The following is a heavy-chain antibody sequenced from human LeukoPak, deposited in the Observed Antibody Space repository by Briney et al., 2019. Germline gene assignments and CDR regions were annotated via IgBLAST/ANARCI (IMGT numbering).Heavy chain of an antibody. CDR2: IYTSGST. Sequence: SETLSLTCTVSGGSISSYYWSWIRQPPGKGLEWIGYIYTSGSTNYNPSLKSRVTISVDTSKNQFSLKLSSVTAADTAVYYCARRLRYCSSTSCYRSLRGAFDIWGQGTMVTVSS. D-gene: IGHD2-2*02. J-gene: IGHJ3*02. CDR3: ARRLRYCSSTSCYRSLRGAFDI. V-gene: IGHV4-4*09. CDR1: GGSISSYY.